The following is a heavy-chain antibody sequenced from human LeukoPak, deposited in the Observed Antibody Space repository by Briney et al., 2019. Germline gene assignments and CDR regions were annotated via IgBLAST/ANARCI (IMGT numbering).Heavy chain of an antibody. J-gene: IGHJ6*02. CDR2: IYPGDSDT. CDR1: GFTFTSYW. V-gene: IGHV5-51*01. Sequence: GGSLRLSCAASGFTFTSYWIGWVRQMPGKGLEWMGIIYPGDSDTRYSPSFQGQVTISADKSISTAYLQWSSLKASDTAMYYCARLVVDTAMVKDYYYGMDVWGQGTTVTVSS. CDR3: ARLVVDTAMVKDYYYGMDV. D-gene: IGHD5-18*01.